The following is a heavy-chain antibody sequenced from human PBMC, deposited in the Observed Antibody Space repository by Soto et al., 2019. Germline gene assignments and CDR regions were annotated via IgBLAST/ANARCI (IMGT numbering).Heavy chain of an antibody. CDR3: AKTSSYCSGLRWFDP. V-gene: IGHV1-69*01. D-gene: IGHD2-15*01. J-gene: IGHJ5*02. CDR1: GGTFSSYA. Sequence: QVQLVQSGAEVKKPGSSVKVSCKASGGTFSSYAISWVRQAPGQGLEWMGGIIPIFGTANDAQKFQGRVTITADESTRTDYMELSSVRSEDTAVYYCAKTSSYCSGLRWFDPWGQGMMVTVSS. CDR2: IIPIFGTA.